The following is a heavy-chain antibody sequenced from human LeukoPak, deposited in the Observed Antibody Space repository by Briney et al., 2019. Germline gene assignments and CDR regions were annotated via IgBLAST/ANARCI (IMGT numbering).Heavy chain of an antibody. CDR3: ARGYYGSGSSSFDY. J-gene: IGHJ4*02. CDR1: GGSISSYY. Sequence: PSETLSLTCTVSGGSISSYYWSWIRQPPGKGLEWIGEINHSGSTNYNPSLKSRVTISVDTSKNQFSLKLSSVTAADTAVYYCARGYYGSGSSSFDYWGQGTLVTVSS. D-gene: IGHD3-10*01. V-gene: IGHV4-34*01. CDR2: INHSGST.